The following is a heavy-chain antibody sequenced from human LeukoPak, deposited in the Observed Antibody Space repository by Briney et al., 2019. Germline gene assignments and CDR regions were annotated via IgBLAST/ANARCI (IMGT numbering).Heavy chain of an antibody. J-gene: IGHJ4*02. V-gene: IGHV3-30*02. CDR2: IRNDGTNK. CDR3: ARAGYYDSSGYYGYYFDY. Sequence: PGGSLRLSCAASGFTFSSYGIHWVRQAPGKGLEWVAFIRNDGTNKYYGDSVKGRFTISRDNSKNTLYLQMNSLRAEDTAVYYCARAGYYDSSGYYGYYFDYWGQGTLVTVSS. CDR1: GFTFSSYG. D-gene: IGHD3-22*01.